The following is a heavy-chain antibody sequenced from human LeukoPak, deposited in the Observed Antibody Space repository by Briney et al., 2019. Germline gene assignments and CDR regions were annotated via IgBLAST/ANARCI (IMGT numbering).Heavy chain of an antibody. CDR1: GFIFSNFA. CDR3: ARDPGCSSSSCSSNWLGP. J-gene: IGHJ5*02. CDR2: ISYDGGDK. D-gene: IGHD2-2*01. V-gene: IGHV3-30*01. Sequence: GRSLRLSCAASGFIFSNFAMHWVRQAPGKGLDWVAVISYDGGDKFYADSVKGRFTISRDNSKNTLYLQMDSLRTEDAAVYYCARDPGCSSSSCSSNWLGPWGQGTRVTVSS.